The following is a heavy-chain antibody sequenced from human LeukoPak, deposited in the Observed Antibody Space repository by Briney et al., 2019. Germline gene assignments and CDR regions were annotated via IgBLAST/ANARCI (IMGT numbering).Heavy chain of an antibody. CDR1: GYTFTSYG. J-gene: IGHJ4*02. Sequence: ASVKVSCKASGYTFTSYGISWVRQAPGQGLEWMGWISAYNGNTNYAQKLQGRVTMTTDTSTSTAYMELRSLRSDDTAVYYCARTSLFSSGWSIFDYWGQGTLVTVSS. D-gene: IGHD6-19*01. CDR2: ISAYNGNT. V-gene: IGHV1-18*01. CDR3: ARTSLFSSGWSIFDY.